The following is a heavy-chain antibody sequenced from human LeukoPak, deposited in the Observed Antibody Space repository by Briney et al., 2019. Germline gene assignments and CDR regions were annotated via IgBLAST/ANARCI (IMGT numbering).Heavy chain of an antibody. Sequence: GGSLRLSCAASGFTFSSYAMSWVRQAPGKGLEWVSAISGSGGSTYYADSVKGRFTISRDNSKNTLYLQMNSLRAEDTAVYYCARDFSIGHKHGYRRYYYYMDVWGKGTTVTVSS. CDR3: ARDFSIGHKHGYRRYYYYMDV. J-gene: IGHJ6*03. CDR2: ISGSGGST. CDR1: GFTFSSYA. D-gene: IGHD5-24*01. V-gene: IGHV3-23*01.